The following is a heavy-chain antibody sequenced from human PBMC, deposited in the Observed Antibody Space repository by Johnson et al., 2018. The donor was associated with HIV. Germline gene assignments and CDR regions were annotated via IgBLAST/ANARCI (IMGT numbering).Heavy chain of an antibody. V-gene: IGHV3-11*04. Sequence: QMLLVESGGGLVLPGGSLRLSCAASGFTFSDYYMSWIRQAPGKGLEWVSYISSSGSTIYYADSVKGRFIISRDNAKNSLYLQMNSLRAEDTDVYYCATRDPTDRPGAFDRWGQGTMVTVSS. D-gene: IGHD1-14*01. CDR3: ATRDPTDRPGAFDR. CDR2: ISSSGSTI. J-gene: IGHJ3*01. CDR1: GFTFSDYY.